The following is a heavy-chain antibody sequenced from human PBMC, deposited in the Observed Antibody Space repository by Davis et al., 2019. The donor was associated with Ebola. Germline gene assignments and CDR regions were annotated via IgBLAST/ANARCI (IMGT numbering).Heavy chain of an antibody. CDR1: GNSITAYH. CDR3: ATYEFSYAMDA. D-gene: IGHD3-3*01. CDR2: GHHTGSS. J-gene: IGHJ5*02. V-gene: IGHV4-59*08. Sequence: MPSETLSLTCSVSGNSITAYHWTWVRQAAGRGLEWIGYGHHTGSSSYNPSLKGRATISVDVSKHEFSLKLTSVTAADTAIYFCATYEFSYAMDAWGQGTLVTVSS.